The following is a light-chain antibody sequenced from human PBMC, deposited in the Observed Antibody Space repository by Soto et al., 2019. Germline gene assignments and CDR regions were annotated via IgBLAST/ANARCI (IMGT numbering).Light chain of an antibody. CDR1: QSVSSSY. Sequence: EIVSTQSPGTLSLSPGERATLSCRASQSVSSSYLAWYQQKPGQAPRLLIYGASSRATGIPDRFSGSGSGTDFTLTISRLEPEDFAVYYCQQYGSSRWTFGQGTK. J-gene: IGKJ1*01. CDR3: QQYGSSRWT. V-gene: IGKV3-20*01. CDR2: GAS.